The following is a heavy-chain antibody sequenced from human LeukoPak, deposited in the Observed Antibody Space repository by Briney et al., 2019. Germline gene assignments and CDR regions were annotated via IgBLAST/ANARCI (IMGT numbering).Heavy chain of an antibody. CDR2: INHSGST. J-gene: IGHJ4*02. Sequence: SETLSLTCAVYGGSFSGYYWSWIRQPPGKGLEWIGEINHSGSTNYNPSLKSRVTISVDTSKNQFSLKPSSVTAADTAVYYCARGRHSSGWYYYWGQGTLVTVSS. D-gene: IGHD6-19*01. V-gene: IGHV4-34*01. CDR3: ARGRHSSGWYYY. CDR1: GGSFSGYY.